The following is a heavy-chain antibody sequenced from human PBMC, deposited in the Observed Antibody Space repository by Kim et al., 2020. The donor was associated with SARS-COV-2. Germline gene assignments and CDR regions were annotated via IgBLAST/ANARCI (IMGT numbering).Heavy chain of an antibody. CDR1: GYTFTSYG. Sequence: ASVKVSCKASGYTFTSYGISWVRQAPGQGLEWMGWISAYNGNTNYAQKLQGRVTMTTDTSTSTAYMELRSLRSDDTAVYYCARDAHHETFTYGDYTTTPVDCWGQGTLVTVSS. CDR3: ARDAHHETFTYGDYTTTPVDC. V-gene: IGHV1-18*01. D-gene: IGHD4-17*01. CDR2: ISAYNGNT. J-gene: IGHJ4*02.